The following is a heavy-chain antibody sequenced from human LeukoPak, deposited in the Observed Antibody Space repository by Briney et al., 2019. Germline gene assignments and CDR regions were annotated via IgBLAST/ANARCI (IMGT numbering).Heavy chain of an antibody. D-gene: IGHD2-21*01. CDR2: INPNSGGT. Sequence: ASVKVSCKSSVCTFSSYTISWVRQPPGQGLEWVGWINPNSGGTNYEQKFQGRVTMTRDTSISTAYMELSRLRSDDTAVYYCARSAYSGSPNDYWGQGTLVTVSS. J-gene: IGHJ4*02. CDR1: VCTFSSYT. V-gene: IGHV1-2*02. CDR3: ARSAYSGSPNDY.